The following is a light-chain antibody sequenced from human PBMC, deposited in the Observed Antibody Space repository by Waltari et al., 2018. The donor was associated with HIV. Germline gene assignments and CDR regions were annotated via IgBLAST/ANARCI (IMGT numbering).Light chain of an antibody. CDR3: QQADSFPHT. J-gene: IGKJ4*01. V-gene: IGKV1-12*01. CDR2: SAS. CDR1: QNIGTC. Sequence: DIQMTQSPSSVSTSVGDRVSITCRASQNIGTCLAWYLRGPEKDPTLLIYSASSLPGGFPWRFSGSGSGTVFTLVISRFQAGDVGTYYCQQADSFPHTFGGGTRVEI.